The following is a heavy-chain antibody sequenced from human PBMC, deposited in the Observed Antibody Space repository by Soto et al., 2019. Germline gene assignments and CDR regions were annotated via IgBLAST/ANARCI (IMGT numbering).Heavy chain of an antibody. Sequence: EVQLVESGGGLVQPGGSLRLSGAASGFTFSSYSMNWVRQAPGKGLEWVSYISSSSSTIYYADSVKGRFTISRDNAKNSLYLQMNSLRDEDTAVYYCAREYYYDSSGYPDAFDIWGQGTMVTVSS. CDR3: AREYYYDSSGYPDAFDI. V-gene: IGHV3-48*02. J-gene: IGHJ3*02. D-gene: IGHD3-22*01. CDR2: ISSSSSTI. CDR1: GFTFSSYS.